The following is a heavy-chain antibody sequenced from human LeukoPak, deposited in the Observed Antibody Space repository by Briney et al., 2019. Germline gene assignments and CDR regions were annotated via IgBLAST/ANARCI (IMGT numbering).Heavy chain of an antibody. Sequence: PGGSLRLSCAASGFPFSNYSMNWVRQAPGKGLEWVSYISRSSSTISYSDSVKGQFTISRDNTKNSLYLQMNSLRAKDTAVYYCARDGGSAWFLDYWGQGTLVTVSS. CDR2: ISRSSSTI. CDR3: ARDGGSAWFLDY. CDR1: GFPFSNYS. D-gene: IGHD6-19*01. V-gene: IGHV3-48*01. J-gene: IGHJ4*02.